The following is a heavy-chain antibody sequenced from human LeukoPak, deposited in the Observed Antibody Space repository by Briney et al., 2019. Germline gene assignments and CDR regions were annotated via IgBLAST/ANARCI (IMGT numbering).Heavy chain of an antibody. V-gene: IGHV3-74*01. J-gene: IGHJ4*02. Sequence: GGSLRLSCAASGFTFSNFWMYWVRQAPGKGLVWVSRINREGTTTVYADSVKGRFTISRDNAKSTLYPQMNSLRAEDTAVYYCARDSYTSPDYWGQGTLVTVSA. CDR3: ARDSYTSPDY. CDR2: INREGTTT. CDR1: GFTFSNFW. D-gene: IGHD2-2*01.